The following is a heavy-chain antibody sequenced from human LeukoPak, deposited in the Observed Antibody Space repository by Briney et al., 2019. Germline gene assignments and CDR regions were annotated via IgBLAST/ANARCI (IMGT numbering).Heavy chain of an antibody. CDR2: IYTSGST. D-gene: IGHD4-17*01. Sequence: PSETLSLTCTVSGGSISSYYWSWIRQPAGKGLEWIGRIYTSGSTNYNPSLKSRVTISVDKSKNQFSLKPSSVTAADTAVYYCAREGDGDYGYYFDYWGQGTLVTVSS. V-gene: IGHV4-4*07. CDR3: AREGDGDYGYYFDY. CDR1: GGSISSYY. J-gene: IGHJ4*02.